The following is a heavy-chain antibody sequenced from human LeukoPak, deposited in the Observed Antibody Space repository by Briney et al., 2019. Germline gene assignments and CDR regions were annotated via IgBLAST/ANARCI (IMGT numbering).Heavy chain of an antibody. V-gene: IGHV1-2*02. D-gene: IGHD3-22*01. CDR1: GYTFTGYY. CDR3: ARSGSIYYDSSGYYSFDY. J-gene: IGHJ4*02. Sequence: ASVKVSCKASGYTFTGYYMHWVRQAPGQGLEWMGWINPNSGGTNYAQKFQGRVTMTRDTSISTAYMELSRLRSDDTAVYYCARSGSIYYDSSGYYSFDYWGQGTLVTVPS. CDR2: INPNSGGT.